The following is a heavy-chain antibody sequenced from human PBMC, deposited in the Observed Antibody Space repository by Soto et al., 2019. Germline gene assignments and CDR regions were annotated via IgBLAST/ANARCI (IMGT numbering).Heavy chain of an antibody. CDR1: GFTFSDYY. CDR2: ISSSGSTK. J-gene: IGHJ5*02. D-gene: IGHD3-10*01. V-gene: IGHV3-11*01. CDR3: AGADMVRGVINWFDP. Sequence: GGSLRLSCAASGFTFSDYYMSWIRQAPGKGLEWVSYISSSGSTKYYADSVKGRFTISRDNAKNSLYLQMNSLRAEDTAVYYCAGADMVRGVINWFDPWGQGTLVTGSS.